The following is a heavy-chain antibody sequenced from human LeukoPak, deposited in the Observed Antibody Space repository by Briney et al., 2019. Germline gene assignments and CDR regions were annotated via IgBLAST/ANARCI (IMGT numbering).Heavy chain of an antibody. V-gene: IGHV2-5*01. CDR1: GFSLSTSGVG. CDR2: IYWNDDQ. CDR3: AHNGLYH. J-gene: IGHJ5*02. D-gene: IGHD2-15*01. Sequence: SGPTLVEPTQTLTLTCTFSGFSLSTSGVGVAWIRQSPGQALEWLAVIYWNDDQRYSPSLKSRLTITKDTSKNQVVLTMTNMDPADTATYHCAHNGLYHWGQGTLVTVSS.